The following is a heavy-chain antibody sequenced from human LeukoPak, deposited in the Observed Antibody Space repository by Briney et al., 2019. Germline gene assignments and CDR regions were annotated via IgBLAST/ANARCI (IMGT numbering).Heavy chain of an antibody. CDR2: IRYDGSNK. CDR1: GFLFSGFG. J-gene: IGHJ5*02. CDR3: VGYCSGGSCYSSSWFDP. V-gene: IGHV3-30*02. Sequence: GGSLRLSCETSGFLFSGFGMHWVRQSPGKGLEWVAFIRYDGSNKYYADSVKGRFTISRDNSKNTLYLQMNSLRAEDTAVYYCVGYCSGGSCYSSSWFDPWGQGTLVTVSS. D-gene: IGHD2-15*01.